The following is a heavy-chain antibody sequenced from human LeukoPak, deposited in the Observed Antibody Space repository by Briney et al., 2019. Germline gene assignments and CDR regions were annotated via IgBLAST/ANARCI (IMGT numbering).Heavy chain of an antibody. CDR3: AKRGVVIRVILVGFHKEAYYFDS. D-gene: IGHD3-22*01. Sequence: PGGSLRLSCAVSGITLSNYGMSWVRQAPGKGLEWVAGISGSGGGTYYADSVKVRFTISRDNPKNTLYLQMNSLRAEDTAVYFCAKRGVVIRVILVGFHKEAYYFDSWGQGALVTVSS. CDR2: ISGSGGGT. CDR1: GITLSNYG. V-gene: IGHV3-23*01. J-gene: IGHJ4*02.